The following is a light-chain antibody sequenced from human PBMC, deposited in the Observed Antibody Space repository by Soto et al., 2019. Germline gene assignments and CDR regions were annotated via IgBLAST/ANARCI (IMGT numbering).Light chain of an antibody. J-gene: IGLJ2*01. CDR3: QTWGTGIQV. Sequence: QPVLTQSPSASASLGASVKLTSTLSSGHSSYAIAWHQQRPEKGPRYLMKLNSGGSHSKGDGIPDRFSGSSSGAERYLTISSLQSEDEADYYCQTWGTGIQVFGGGTKLTVL. V-gene: IGLV4-69*01. CDR2: LNSGGSH. CDR1: SGHSSYA.